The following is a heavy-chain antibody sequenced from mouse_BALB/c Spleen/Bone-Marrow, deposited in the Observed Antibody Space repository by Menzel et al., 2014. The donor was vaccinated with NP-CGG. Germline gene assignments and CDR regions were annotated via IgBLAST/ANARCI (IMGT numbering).Heavy chain of an antibody. CDR2: IWAGGST. CDR3: ARDQLGRRYYFDY. J-gene: IGHJ2*01. D-gene: IGHD4-1*02. V-gene: IGHV2-9*02. Sequence: VMLVESGPGLVAPSQSLSITCTVSGFSLTSYGVHWVRQPPGKGLEWLGVIWAGGSTNYNSALMSRLSISKDNSKSXVFLKMNSLQTDDTAVYYCARDQLGRRYYFDYWGQGTTPTVSS. CDR1: GFSLTSYG.